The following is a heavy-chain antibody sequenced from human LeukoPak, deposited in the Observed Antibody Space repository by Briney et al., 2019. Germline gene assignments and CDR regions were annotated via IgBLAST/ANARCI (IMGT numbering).Heavy chain of an antibody. CDR1: GFTFSSYW. Sequence: GGSLRLSCAASGFTFSSYWMHWVRQAPGKGLVWVSRINSDGSSTSYADSVKGRFTISRDNAKNTLYLQMNSLRAEDTAVYYCARTPYCSSTSCYNWVDYWGQGTLVTVSS. V-gene: IGHV3-74*01. CDR2: INSDGSST. CDR3: ARTPYCSSTSCYNWVDY. J-gene: IGHJ4*02. D-gene: IGHD2-2*02.